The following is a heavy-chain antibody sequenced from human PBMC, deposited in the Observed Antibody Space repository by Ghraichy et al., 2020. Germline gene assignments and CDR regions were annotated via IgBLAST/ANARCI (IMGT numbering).Heavy chain of an antibody. CDR2: IKQDGSEK. Sequence: GGSLRLSCAASGFTFSSYWMSWVRQAPGKGLEWVANIKQDGSEKYYVDSVKGRFTISRDNAKNSLYLQMNSLRAEDTAVYYCARDGGQLVGLAPSNYWGQGTLVTVSS. V-gene: IGHV3-7*03. D-gene: IGHD6-6*01. CDR3: ARDGGQLVGLAPSNY. CDR1: GFTFSSYW. J-gene: IGHJ4*02.